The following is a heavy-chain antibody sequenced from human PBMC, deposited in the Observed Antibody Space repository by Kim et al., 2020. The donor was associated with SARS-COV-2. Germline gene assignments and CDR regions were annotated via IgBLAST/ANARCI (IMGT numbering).Heavy chain of an antibody. J-gene: IGHJ4*02. CDR2: ISAYNGNT. CDR3: ARDVSGIAAAGHFDY. Sequence: ASVKVSCKASGYTFTSYGISWVRQAPGQGLEWMGWISAYNGNTNYAQKLQGRVTMTTDTSTSTAYMELRSLRSDDTAVYYCARDVSGIAAAGHFDYWGQGTLVTVSS. V-gene: IGHV1-18*01. CDR1: GYTFTSYG. D-gene: IGHD6-13*01.